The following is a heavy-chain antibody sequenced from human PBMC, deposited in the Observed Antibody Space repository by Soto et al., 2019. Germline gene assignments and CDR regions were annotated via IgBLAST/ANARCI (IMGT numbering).Heavy chain of an antibody. V-gene: IGHV3-23*01. CDR2: ISGSGGSA. CDR3: AKEKYRSTWDPFDD. CDR1: GFTFSSYA. Sequence: GGSLRLSCAASGFTFSSYAMSWVRQAQGKGLEWVSVISGSGGSAYYADSVKGRFTISRENSRNTLFLQMNSLRAEDTALYYCAKEKYRSTWDPFDDWGQRTLVTFSS. J-gene: IGHJ4*02. D-gene: IGHD6-13*01.